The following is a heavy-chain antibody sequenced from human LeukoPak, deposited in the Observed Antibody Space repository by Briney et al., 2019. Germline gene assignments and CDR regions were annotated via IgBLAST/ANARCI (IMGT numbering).Heavy chain of an antibody. Sequence: PGGSLRLSCAASGFTFSSYSMNWVRQAPGKGLEWVSYISSSSSTIYYADSVKSRFTISRDNAKNSLYLQMNSLRAEDTALYHCARGVRGVTGWVFDYWGQGTLVTVSS. CDR2: ISSSSSTI. D-gene: IGHD3-10*01. J-gene: IGHJ4*02. CDR3: ARGVRGVTGWVFDY. V-gene: IGHV3-48*04. CDR1: GFTFSSYS.